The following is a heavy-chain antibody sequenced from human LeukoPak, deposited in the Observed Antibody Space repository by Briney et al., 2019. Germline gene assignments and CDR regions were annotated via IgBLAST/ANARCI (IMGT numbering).Heavy chain of an antibody. CDR1: GGSFSGYY. D-gene: IGHD3-22*01. Sequence: SETLSLTCAVYGGSFSGYYWSWIRQPPGKGLEWIGEINHSGSTNYNPSLKSRVTISVDTSKNQFSLKLSSVTAADTAVYYCAGLYDSSLWGRGTLVTVSS. CDR3: AGLYDSSL. CDR2: INHSGST. V-gene: IGHV4-34*01. J-gene: IGHJ2*01.